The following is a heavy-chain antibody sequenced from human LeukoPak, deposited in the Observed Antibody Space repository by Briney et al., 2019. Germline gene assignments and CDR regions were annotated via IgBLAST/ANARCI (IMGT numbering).Heavy chain of an antibody. CDR2: VSGSGGST. J-gene: IGHJ3*02. CDR3: AIRPAGYSSGWPNAFDI. CDR1: GFTFSSYA. Sequence: PGGSLRLSCAASGFTFSSYAMSLVRQAPGKGLEWVSAVSGSGGSTYYADSVKGRFTISRDNSKNTLYLQMNSLRAEDTAVYYCAIRPAGYSSGWPNAFDIWGQGTMVTVSS. D-gene: IGHD6-19*01. V-gene: IGHV3-23*01.